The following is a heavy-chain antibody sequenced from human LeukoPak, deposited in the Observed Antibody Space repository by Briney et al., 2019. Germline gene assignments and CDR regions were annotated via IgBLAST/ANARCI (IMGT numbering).Heavy chain of an antibody. J-gene: IGHJ4*02. CDR2: IYYSGST. CDR1: GGSISSYY. CDR3: ARSAIAVAGPRGDY. D-gene: IGHD6-19*01. V-gene: IGHV4-59*08. Sequence: PSETLSLTCTVSGGSISSYYWSWIRQPPGKGLEWIGYIYYSGSTNYNPSLKSRVTISVDTSKNQFSLKLSSVTAADTAVYYCARSAIAVAGPRGDYWGQGTLVTVSS.